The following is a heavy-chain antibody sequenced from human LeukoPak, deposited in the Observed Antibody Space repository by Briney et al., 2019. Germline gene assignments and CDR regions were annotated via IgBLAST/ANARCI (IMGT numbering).Heavy chain of an antibody. Sequence: GGSLRLSCAASGFTFSSYAMSWVRQAPGKGLEWVSAISGSGGSTYYADSVKGRFTISRDNSKNTLYLQMGSLRAEDMAMYYCARGLEWELLGNWFDPWGQGTLVTVSS. CDR1: GFTFSSYA. V-gene: IGHV3-23*01. CDR3: ARGLEWELLGNWFDP. D-gene: IGHD1-26*01. J-gene: IGHJ5*02. CDR2: ISGSGGST.